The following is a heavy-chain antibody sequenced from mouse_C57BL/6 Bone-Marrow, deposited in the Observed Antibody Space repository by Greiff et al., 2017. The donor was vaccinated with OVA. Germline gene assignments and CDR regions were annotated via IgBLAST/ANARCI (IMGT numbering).Heavy chain of an antibody. D-gene: IGHD4-1*01. Sequence: VQLQESGPELVKPGASVKISCKASGYSFTGYYMNWVKQSPEKSLEWIGEINPSTGGTTYNQKFKAKATLTVDKSSSTAYMQLKSLTAEDSAVYYCARGGTSTFAYGGQGTLVTVSA. V-gene: IGHV1-42*01. J-gene: IGHJ3*01. CDR1: GYSFTGYY. CDR2: INPSTGGT. CDR3: ARGGTSTFAY.